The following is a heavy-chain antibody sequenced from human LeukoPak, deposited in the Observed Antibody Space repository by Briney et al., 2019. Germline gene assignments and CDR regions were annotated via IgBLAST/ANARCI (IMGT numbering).Heavy chain of an antibody. CDR1: GFTFSSYA. V-gene: IGHV3-23*01. Sequence: GGSLRLSCAASGFTFSSYAMSWVRQAPGKGLEWVSGISGSGGSTYYADSVKGRFTISRDNSKNTLYLQMNSLRAEDTAVYYCAKSPGRGYSYGYHYWGQGTLVTVSS. CDR2: ISGSGGST. J-gene: IGHJ4*02. D-gene: IGHD5-18*01. CDR3: AKSPGRGYSYGYHY.